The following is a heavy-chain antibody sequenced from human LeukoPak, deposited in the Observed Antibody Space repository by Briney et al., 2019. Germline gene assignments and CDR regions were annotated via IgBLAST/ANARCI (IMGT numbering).Heavy chain of an antibody. CDR2: MNPNSGNT. CDR1: GYTFTSYD. V-gene: IGHV1-8*01. CDR3: AREVGFWGSRKLDY. D-gene: IGHD3-16*01. Sequence: ASVKVSCKASGYTFTSYDINWVRQATGQGLEWMGWMNPNSGNTGYAQKFQGRVTMTRNTSISTAYMELSSLRSEDTAVYYCAREVGFWGSRKLDYWGQGTLVTVSS. J-gene: IGHJ4*02.